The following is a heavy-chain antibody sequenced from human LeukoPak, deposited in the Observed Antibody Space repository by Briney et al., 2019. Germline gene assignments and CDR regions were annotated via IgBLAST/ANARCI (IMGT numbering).Heavy chain of an antibody. CDR3: ARDRNADQLHNWFDP. Sequence: PGGPLRLSCAASGFTFSRYSMHWVRQAPGKALEWVAVISYDGGNQYYTDSLKGRFTISRDNSKNTLFLQINSLREEDTAVYYCARDRNADQLHNWFDPWGQGTLVIVSS. CDR1: GFTFSRYS. J-gene: IGHJ5*02. V-gene: IGHV3-30*04. CDR2: ISYDGGNQ. D-gene: IGHD2-2*01.